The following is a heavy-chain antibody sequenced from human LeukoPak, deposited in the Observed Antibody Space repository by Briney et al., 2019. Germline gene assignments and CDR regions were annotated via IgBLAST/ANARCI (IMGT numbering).Heavy chain of an antibody. CDR2: IKQDGREK. CDR3: ARDFYFYGGSRGFAY. J-gene: IGHJ4*02. D-gene: IGHD1-26*01. Sequence: GGSLRLSCGASRFTFNSLGVSGLRQAPGRGGVGVANIKQDGREKYYVDCVRGRFTLSTEKAQNSLYLQMNTLRDADTPVYYCARDFYFYGGSRGFAYWGQATLVTASS. V-gene: IGHV3-7*01. CDR1: RFTFNSLG.